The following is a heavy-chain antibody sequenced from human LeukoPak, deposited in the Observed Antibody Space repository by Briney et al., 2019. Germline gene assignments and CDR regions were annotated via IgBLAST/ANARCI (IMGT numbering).Heavy chain of an antibody. J-gene: IGHJ3*02. Sequence: GGSLRLSCAASGFTFDDYAMHWVRQAPGKGLEWASGISWNSGSIGYADSVKGRFTISRDNAKNSLYLQMNSLRAEAMALYYCAKLSSGWYSDAFDIWGQGTMVTVSS. V-gene: IGHV3-9*03. CDR3: AKLSSGWYSDAFDI. CDR2: ISWNSGSI. CDR1: GFTFDDYA. D-gene: IGHD6-19*01.